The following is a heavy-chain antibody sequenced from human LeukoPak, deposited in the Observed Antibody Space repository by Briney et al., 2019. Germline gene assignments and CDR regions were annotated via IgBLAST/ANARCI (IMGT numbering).Heavy chain of an antibody. Sequence: SETLSLTCTVSGGSISSYYWSWIRQPPGKGLEWIGYIYYSGSTNYNPSLKSRVTISVDTSKNQFSLKLSSVTAADTAVYYCARGAGYCSGGSCYSPRSHWYFDLWGRGTLVTVSS. CDR3: ARGAGYCSGGSCYSPRSHWYFDL. V-gene: IGHV4-59*12. J-gene: IGHJ2*01. D-gene: IGHD2-15*01. CDR1: GGSISSYY. CDR2: IYYSGST.